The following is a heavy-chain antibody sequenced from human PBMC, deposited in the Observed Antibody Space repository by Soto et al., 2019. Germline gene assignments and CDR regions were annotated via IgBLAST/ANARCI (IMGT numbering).Heavy chain of an antibody. CDR2: IYSGGST. D-gene: IGHD6-13*01. CDR3: ARDEIAAAGTYYYGMDV. J-gene: IGHJ6*02. V-gene: IGHV3-66*01. Sequence: EVQLVESGGGLVQPGGSLRLSFAASGFTVSTTYMSWVRQAPGKGLEWVSLIYSGGSTYYADSVKGRFTISRDNSKYTVYLQMNSLRAEDTAVYYCARDEIAAAGTYYYGMDVWGQGTTVTVSS. CDR1: GFTVSTTY.